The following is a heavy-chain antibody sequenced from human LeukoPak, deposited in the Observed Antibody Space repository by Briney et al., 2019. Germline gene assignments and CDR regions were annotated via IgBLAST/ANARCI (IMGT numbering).Heavy chain of an antibody. CDR1: GGSISSGDYY. CDR3: AREVILEYSNFDP. CDR2: IYYSGST. J-gene: IGHJ5*02. D-gene: IGHD6-6*01. V-gene: IGHV4-30-4*08. Sequence: MSSGTLSLTCAVSGGSISSGDYYWSWIRQPPGKGLEWIGYIYYSGSTYYNPSLKSRVTISVDTSKNQFSLKLSSVTAADTAVYYCAREVILEYSNFDPWGQGTLVTVSS.